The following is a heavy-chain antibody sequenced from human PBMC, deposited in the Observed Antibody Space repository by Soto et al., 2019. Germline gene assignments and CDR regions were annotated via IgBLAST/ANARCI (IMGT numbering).Heavy chain of an antibody. D-gene: IGHD3-22*01. J-gene: IGHJ3*02. Sequence: GGSLRLSCAASEFTFSDYAMHWVRQAPGKGLEWVAVISDDGDKVFYADSMKDRLTISRDNSKSTLFLQLTSLGPEDTALYYCARAPYNDSSGPKGHAFDIWGQGTLVTVSS. CDR1: EFTFSDYA. V-gene: IGHV3-30-3*01. CDR2: ISDDGDKV. CDR3: ARAPYNDSSGPKGHAFDI.